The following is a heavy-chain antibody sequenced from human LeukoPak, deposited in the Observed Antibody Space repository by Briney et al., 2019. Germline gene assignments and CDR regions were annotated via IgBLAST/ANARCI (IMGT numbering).Heavy chain of an antibody. CDR3: ARGAHSSGWYYYYMDV. CDR2: ISGSGSST. J-gene: IGHJ6*03. V-gene: IGHV3-23*01. CDR1: GFTFSSYG. Sequence: PGGTLRLSCAASGFTFSSYGMSWVRQAPGKGLEWVSAISGSGSSTYYAASVKGRFTISRDNSKNILYLQMNSLRAEDTAVYYCARGAHSSGWYYYYMDVWGKGATVTVSS. D-gene: IGHD6-19*01.